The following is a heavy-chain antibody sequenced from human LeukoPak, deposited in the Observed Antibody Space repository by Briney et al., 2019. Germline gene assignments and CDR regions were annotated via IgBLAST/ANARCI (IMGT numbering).Heavy chain of an antibody. V-gene: IGHV4-34*01. D-gene: IGHD2/OR15-2a*01. CDR2: INHSGVT. Sequence: SETLSLTCSVSGASFSDYYWSWVRQSPGRGLEWIGEINHSGVTHYNPSLKSRVTMSADPSKIQFSLNLTSLTAADSAVYYCAKLSPRSGWGQGTLVTVSS. CDR3: AKLSPRSG. J-gene: IGHJ4*02. CDR1: GASFSDYY.